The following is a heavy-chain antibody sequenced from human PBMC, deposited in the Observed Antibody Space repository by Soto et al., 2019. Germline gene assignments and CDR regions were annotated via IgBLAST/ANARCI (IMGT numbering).Heavy chain of an antibody. D-gene: IGHD3-10*01. CDR3: ARDLRFRGFYGMDV. CDR1: GGSISSGGYY. CDR2: IYYSGST. Sequence: SETLSLTCTVSGGSISSGGYYWSWIRQHPGKGLEWIGYIYYSGSTYYNPSLKSRVTISVDTSKNQFSLKLSSVTAADTAVYYCARDLRFRGFYGMDVWVQGTTVTGSS. V-gene: IGHV4-31*03. J-gene: IGHJ6*02.